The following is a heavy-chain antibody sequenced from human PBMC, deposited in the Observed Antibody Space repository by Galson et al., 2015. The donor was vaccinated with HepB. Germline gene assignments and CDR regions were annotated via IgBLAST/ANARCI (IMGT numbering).Heavy chain of an antibody. D-gene: IGHD3-10*01. CDR3: AISYGSGSLAWFDP. J-gene: IGHJ5*02. CDR1: GFTFSNAW. V-gene: IGHV4-34*08. Sequence: LRLSCAASGFTFSNAWMSWIRQPPGKGLEWIGEINHSGSTNYNPSLKSRVTISVDTSKNQFSLKLSSVTAADTAVYYCAISYGSGSLAWFDPWGQGTLVTVSS. CDR2: INHSGST.